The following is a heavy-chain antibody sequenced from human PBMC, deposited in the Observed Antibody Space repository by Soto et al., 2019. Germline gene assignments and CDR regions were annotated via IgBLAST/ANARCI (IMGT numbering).Heavy chain of an antibody. J-gene: IGHJ6*03. Sequence: SETLSLTCTVSGGSISSYYWSWIRQPPGKGLEWIGYIYYSGSTNYNPSLKSRVTISVDTSKNQFSLKLSSVTAADTAVYYCARVFKLEYCSGGSCSPYYYYYYMDVWGKGTTVTVSS. D-gene: IGHD2-15*01. CDR3: ARVFKLEYCSGGSCSPYYYYYYMDV. CDR1: GGSISSYY. V-gene: IGHV4-59*01. CDR2: IYYSGST.